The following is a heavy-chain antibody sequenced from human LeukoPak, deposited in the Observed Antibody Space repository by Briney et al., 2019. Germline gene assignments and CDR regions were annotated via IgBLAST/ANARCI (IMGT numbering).Heavy chain of an antibody. J-gene: IGHJ4*02. D-gene: IGHD3-16*01. CDR2: ISSSSSYI. V-gene: IGHV3-21*01. Sequence: PGGSLRLSCAASGFTFSSYSMNWVRQAPGKRLEWVSSISSSSSYIYYADSVKGRFAISRDNAKNSLYLQMNSLRAEDTAVYYCARDGVFSSDFDYWGQGTLVTVSS. CDR1: GFTFSSYS. CDR3: ARDGVFSSDFDY.